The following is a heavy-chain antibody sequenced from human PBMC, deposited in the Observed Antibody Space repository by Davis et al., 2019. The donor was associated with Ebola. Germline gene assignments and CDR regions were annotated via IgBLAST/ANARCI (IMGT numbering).Heavy chain of an antibody. Sequence: AASVKVSCKSSGDTFNTYPISWIRQAPGQGLEWMGWISAYNGNTNYAQKLQGRVTMTTDTSTSTAYMELRSLRSDDTAVYYCARGLSIAAAHYYYYGMDVWGQGTTVTVSS. V-gene: IGHV1-18*01. CDR2: ISAYNGNT. CDR3: ARGLSIAAAHYYYYGMDV. CDR1: GDTFNTYP. D-gene: IGHD6-13*01. J-gene: IGHJ6*02.